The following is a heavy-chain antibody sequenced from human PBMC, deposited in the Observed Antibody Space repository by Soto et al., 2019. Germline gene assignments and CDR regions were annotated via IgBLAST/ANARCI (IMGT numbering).Heavy chain of an antibody. V-gene: IGHV3-23*01. CDR1: GFIFSSYV. CDR3: GSTASGDLGY. D-gene: IGHD2-21*02. J-gene: IGHJ4*02. Sequence: EVQLLESGGDLVQPGGSLRLSCAASGFIFSSYVLMWVRKAPGKGLEWVSGISGSGSSTYYADSVRGRFTISRDNSKKTLYLQMHSLRAEDTAVYYCGSTASGDLGYWGQGTLVTVSS. CDR2: ISGSGSST.